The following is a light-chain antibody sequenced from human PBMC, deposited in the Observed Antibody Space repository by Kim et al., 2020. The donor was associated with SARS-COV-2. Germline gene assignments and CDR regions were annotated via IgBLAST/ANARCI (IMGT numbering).Light chain of an antibody. V-gene: IGKV4-1*01. J-gene: IGKJ1*01. CDR1: QSVLYSSNNKNN. CDR3: QQYYSTPGT. Sequence: DIVMTQSPDSLAVSLGERATINCKSSQSVLYSSNNKNNLAWYQQKPGQPPKLLIYWASTRESGVPDRFGGSGSGTDFTLTISNLQAEDVAVYYCQQYYSTPGTFGQGTKVDIK. CDR2: WAS.